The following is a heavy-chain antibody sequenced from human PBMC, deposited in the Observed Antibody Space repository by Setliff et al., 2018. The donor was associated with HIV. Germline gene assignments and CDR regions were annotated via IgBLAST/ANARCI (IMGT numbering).Heavy chain of an antibody. CDR3: TRKLAPGHGMDV. CDR1: GFTFSDYW. D-gene: IGHD3-3*02. J-gene: IGHJ6*02. V-gene: IGHV3-7*01. CDR2: IGQDGSEK. Sequence: PGGSLRLSCAASGFTFSDYWMSWVRQAPGKGLEWVANIGQDGSEKNYVDSVKGRFTISRDNAKNSLYLQMDSLRVEDTTVYYCTRKLAPGHGMDVWGQGTTVTVSS.